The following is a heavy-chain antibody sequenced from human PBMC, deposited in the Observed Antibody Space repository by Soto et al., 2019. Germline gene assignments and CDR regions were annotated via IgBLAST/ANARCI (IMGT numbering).Heavy chain of an antibody. J-gene: IGHJ5*02. D-gene: IGHD6-13*01. V-gene: IGHV1-8*02. CDR3: ARSIAAAGPGWFDP. CDR2: MNPNSGNT. CDR1: GYTFTSYD. Sequence: ASVKVSCKASGYTFTSYDINWVRQATGQGLEWMGWMNPNSGNTGYAQKFQGRVTMTRNTSISTAYMELSSLRSEDTAVYYCARSIAAAGPGWFDPWGQGTLVTVSS.